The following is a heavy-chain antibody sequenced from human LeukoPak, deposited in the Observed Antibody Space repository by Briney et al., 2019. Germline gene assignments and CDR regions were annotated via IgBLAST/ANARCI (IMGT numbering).Heavy chain of an antibody. CDR2: INPDGSEK. CDR1: GFTFSYFW. V-gene: IGHV3-7*01. J-gene: IGHJ4*02. D-gene: IGHD6-19*01. CDR3: ARCSGWAFKN. Sequence: PGGSLRLSCAASGFTFSYFWMSWVRQAPGKGLEWVANINPDGSEKNYVDSVKGRFTISRDSVKNSLYLQMDSLRAEDTAIYYCARCSGWAFKNWGQGNLVTVSS.